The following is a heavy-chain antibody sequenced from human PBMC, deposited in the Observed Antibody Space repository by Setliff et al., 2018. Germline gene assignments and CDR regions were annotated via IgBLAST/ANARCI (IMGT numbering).Heavy chain of an antibody. CDR2: IYYSGST. Sequence: ASETLSLTCSVSGDSINNFYWNWIRQSPGTGLEWIGYIYYSGSTNYNPSLKSRVTMSVATFENHFSLKLNSLTAADTAVYYCARVTNWGLDLRFDPWGQGILVTV. CDR1: GDSINNFY. D-gene: IGHD7-27*01. V-gene: IGHV4-59*01. CDR3: ARVTNWGLDLRFDP. J-gene: IGHJ5*02.